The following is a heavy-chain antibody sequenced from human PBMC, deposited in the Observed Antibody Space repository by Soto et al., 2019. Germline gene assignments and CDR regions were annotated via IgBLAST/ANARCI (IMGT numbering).Heavy chain of an antibody. V-gene: IGHV4-61*01. J-gene: IGHJ5*02. D-gene: IGHD7-27*01. CDR3: ARYRERLTDWFDP. CDR1: GGSVSSGSYY. CDR2: IYYSGST. Sequence: KSSETLSLTCTVSGGSVSSGSYYWSWIRQPPGKGLEWIGYIYYSGSTNYNPSLKSRVTISVDTSKNQFSLKLSSVTAADTAVYYCARYRERLTDWFDPWGQGTLVTVSS.